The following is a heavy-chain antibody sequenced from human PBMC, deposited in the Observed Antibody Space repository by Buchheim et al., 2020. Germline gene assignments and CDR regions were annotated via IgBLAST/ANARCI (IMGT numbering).Heavy chain of an antibody. CDR3: ARGLGIQLWFSWFDP. D-gene: IGHD5-18*01. J-gene: IGHJ5*02. CDR1: GGSFSGYY. CDR2: INHRGSP. Sequence: QVQLQQWGAGLLKPSETLSLTCAVYGGSFSGYYWSWIRQPPGKGLEWIGEINHRGSPNYNASLKSRVTISVDTSKNQFSLKLSSVTAADTAVYYCARGLGIQLWFSWFDPWGQGTL. V-gene: IGHV4-34*01.